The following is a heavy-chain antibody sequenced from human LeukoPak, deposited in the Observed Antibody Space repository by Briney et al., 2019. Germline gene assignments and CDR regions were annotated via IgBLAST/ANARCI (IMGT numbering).Heavy chain of an antibody. CDR2: ISGSGGST. CDR3: AKTKAVAGRYYFDY. V-gene: IGHV3-23*01. CDR1: GFTFSSYA. J-gene: IGHJ4*02. D-gene: IGHD6-19*01. Sequence: GGSLRLSCVASGFTFSSYAMSWVRQAPGKGLEWVSAISGSGGSTYYADSVKGRFTISRDNSKNTLYLQMNSLRAEDTAVYYCAKTKAVAGRYYFDYWGQGTLVTVSS.